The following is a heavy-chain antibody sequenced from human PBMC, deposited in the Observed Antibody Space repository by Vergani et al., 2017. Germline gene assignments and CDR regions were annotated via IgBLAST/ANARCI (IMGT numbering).Heavy chain of an antibody. V-gene: IGHV4-61*02. Sequence: QVQLQESGPGLVKPSQTLSLTCTVSGGSINSHNYYWSWIRQPAGKGLEWIGRIHTSGSTNYNPSLKSRVTMSEDTSKNQFSRNLTSVTAADTAVYFCARGSCLGGSCYKPLFDYGGQGILVTVSS. CDR3: ARGSCLGGSCYKPLFDY. J-gene: IGHJ4*02. CDR1: GGSINSHNYY. CDR2: IHTSGST. D-gene: IGHD2-15*01.